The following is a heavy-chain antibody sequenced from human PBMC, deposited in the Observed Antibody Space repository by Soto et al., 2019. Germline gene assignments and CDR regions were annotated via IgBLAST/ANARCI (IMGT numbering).Heavy chain of an antibody. D-gene: IGHD3-9*01. CDR2: ISAYNGNT. Sequence: ASVKVSCKASGYTFTSYGISWVRQAPGQGLEWMGWISAYNGNTNYAQKLQGRVTMTTDTSTSTAHMELRSLRSDDTAVYYCAREGDYDILTGYYIIHYYYGMDVWGQGTTVTVSS. J-gene: IGHJ6*02. CDR1: GYTFTSYG. V-gene: IGHV1-18*01. CDR3: AREGDYDILTGYYIIHYYYGMDV.